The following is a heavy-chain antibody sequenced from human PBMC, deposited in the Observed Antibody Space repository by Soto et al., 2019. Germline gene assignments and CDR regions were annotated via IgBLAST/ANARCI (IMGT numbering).Heavy chain of an antibody. V-gene: IGHV1-69*01. J-gene: IGHJ4*02. CDR3: AREVEMATIGSTYYFDY. CDR2: IIPIFGTA. D-gene: IGHD5-12*01. CDR1: GGTFSSYA. Sequence: QVQLVQSGAEVQKPGSSVKVSCKASGGTFSSYAISWVRQAPGQGLEWMGGIIPIFGTANYAQKFQGRVTITADESTSTAYMELSSLRSEDTAVYYCAREVEMATIGSTYYFDYWGQGTLVTVSS.